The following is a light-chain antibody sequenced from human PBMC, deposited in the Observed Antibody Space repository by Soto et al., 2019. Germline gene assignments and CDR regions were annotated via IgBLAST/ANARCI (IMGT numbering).Light chain of an antibody. CDR1: SSDVGGYKY. CDR2: EVS. CDR3: ISYTVSRPYV. J-gene: IGLJ1*01. Sequence: QSVLTQPASVSGSPGESITISCTGTSSDVGGYKYVSWYQQHPGKAPKLMIYEVSNRPSGVANRFSGSKSGNTASLTISGLQAEDEADYYCISYTVSRPYVFGNGTKVTVL. V-gene: IGLV2-14*01.